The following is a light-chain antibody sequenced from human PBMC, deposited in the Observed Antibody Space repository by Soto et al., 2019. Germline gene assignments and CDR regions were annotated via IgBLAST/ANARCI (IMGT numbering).Light chain of an antibody. J-gene: IGLJ2*01. CDR2: DVN. CDR1: NSDVGAYNY. V-gene: IGLV2-14*01. CDR3: SSYPSSDIVI. Sequence: QSVLTQPASVSGSPGQSITISCSGTNSDVGAYNYVSWYQQYPGKAPKLTIYDVNNRPSGVSNRFSGSQSGNTASLTISGLQAEDEADYYCSSYPSSDIVIFGGGTKVTV.